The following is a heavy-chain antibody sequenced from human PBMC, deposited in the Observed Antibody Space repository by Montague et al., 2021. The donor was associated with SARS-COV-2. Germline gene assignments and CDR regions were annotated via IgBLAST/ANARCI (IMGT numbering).Heavy chain of an antibody. J-gene: IGHJ4*02. CDR2: INHSGNT. D-gene: IGHD6-19*01. Sequence: SETLSLTCAVYGGSFSDYHWSWIRQPPGQGLEWIGEINHSGNTNYNPSLKSRVTISRDTSKSQFSLKLSSVTAADTAVYYCARGSRQWLVRPPHYYYFDYWGQGTLVTVSS. CDR1: GGSFSDYH. V-gene: IGHV4-34*01. CDR3: ARGSRQWLVRPPHYYYFDY.